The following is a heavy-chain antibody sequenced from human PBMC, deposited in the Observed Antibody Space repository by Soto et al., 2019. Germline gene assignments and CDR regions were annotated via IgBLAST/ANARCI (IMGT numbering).Heavy chain of an antibody. CDR3: ARLTGTAPRFDY. CDR1: GFTFGDFE. V-gene: IGHV3-30-3*01. Sequence: QVQLVESGGGVVQPGRSLRLSCSASGFTFGDFEMYWVRQAPGKGLDWVSFISYDGSNQYYAGSVKGRFTVSRDNSKNTLFLLMNSLRPEDTAVYFCARLTGTAPRFDYWGLGTLVTVSS. J-gene: IGHJ4*02. D-gene: IGHD1-7*01. CDR2: ISYDGSNQ.